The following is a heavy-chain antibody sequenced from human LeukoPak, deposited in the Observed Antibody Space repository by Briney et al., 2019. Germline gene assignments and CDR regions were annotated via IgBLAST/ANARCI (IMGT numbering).Heavy chain of an antibody. CDR3: ARSANYYDSSGYGI. D-gene: IGHD3-22*01. CDR1: GFTLSSNY. Sequence: GGSLRLSCAASGFTLSSNYMSWVRQAPGKGLEWVSVIYSGGSTYYADSVKGRFTISRDNSKNTLYLQMNSLRAEDTAAYYCARSANYYDSSGYGIWGQGTMVTVSS. J-gene: IGHJ3*02. V-gene: IGHV3-66*01. CDR2: IYSGGST.